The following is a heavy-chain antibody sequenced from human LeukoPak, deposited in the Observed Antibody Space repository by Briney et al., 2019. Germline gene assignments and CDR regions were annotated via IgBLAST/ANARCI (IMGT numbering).Heavy chain of an antibody. J-gene: IGHJ4*02. Sequence: PGGSLRLSCAASGFTFSVYAMSWVRQAPGKGLERVSTISDNGGSTYYADSVKGRFTISRDNSKKTLSLQMNSLRAEDTAIYFCAKRSTSNYYGDFDYWGQGTLVTVSS. D-gene: IGHD3-22*01. V-gene: IGHV3-23*01. CDR1: GFTFSVYA. CDR3: AKRSTSNYYGDFDY. CDR2: ISDNGGST.